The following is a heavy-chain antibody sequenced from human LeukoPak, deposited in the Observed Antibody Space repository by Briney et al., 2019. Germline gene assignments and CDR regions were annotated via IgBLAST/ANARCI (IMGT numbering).Heavy chain of an antibody. CDR1: GFTFSSYA. D-gene: IGHD6-19*01. CDR3: AKVEGYSSGWPGLDY. CDR2: ISGSGGST. Sequence: GGSLRLSCAASGFTFSSYAMSWVRQAPGKRLEWVSAISGSGGSTYYADSVKGRFTISRDNSKNTLYLQMNSLRAEDTAVYYCAKVEGYSSGWPGLDYWGQGTLVTVSS. J-gene: IGHJ4*02. V-gene: IGHV3-23*01.